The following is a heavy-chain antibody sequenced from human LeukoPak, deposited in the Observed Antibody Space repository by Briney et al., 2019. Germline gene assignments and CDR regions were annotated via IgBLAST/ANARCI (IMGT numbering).Heavy chain of an antibody. J-gene: IGHJ4*02. CDR2: IYYTAGA. Sequence: PSETLSLTCTVSGASMRSETHYWSWLRQHPGKGPEWIAYIYYTAGAYYNPSLASRVTISLDASENQFSLKLSSLTAADTAVYCCARSGYSSGWYVLGYWGQGTLVTVSS. V-gene: IGHV4-31*03. CDR3: ARSGYSSGWYVLGY. D-gene: IGHD6-19*01. CDR1: GASMRSETHY.